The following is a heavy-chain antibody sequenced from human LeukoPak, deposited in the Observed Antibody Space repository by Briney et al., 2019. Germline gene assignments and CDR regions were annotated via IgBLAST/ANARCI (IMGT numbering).Heavy chain of an antibody. Sequence: ASVKVSCKASGYTFTSYDINWVRQATGQGLEWMGWMNPNSGNTGCAQKFQGRVTMTRNTSISTAYMELSSLRSEDTAVYYCAREPTIFGVVTPAYYYYGMDVWGQGTTVTVSS. D-gene: IGHD3-3*01. CDR2: MNPNSGNT. V-gene: IGHV1-8*01. CDR3: AREPTIFGVVTPAYYYYGMDV. CDR1: GYTFTSYD. J-gene: IGHJ6*02.